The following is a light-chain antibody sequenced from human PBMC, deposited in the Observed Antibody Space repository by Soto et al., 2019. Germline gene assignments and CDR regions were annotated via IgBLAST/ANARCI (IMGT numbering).Light chain of an antibody. Sequence: DIQMTQSPSTLSASVGDRVTITCRASQSISSWLAWYQQQPGKAPNLLIYKASTLQSGAPSRFSGGGSGTEFTLTISRRQPDDFATYYCQQYNGYPWTFGQGTKVEIK. CDR2: KAS. CDR1: QSISSW. V-gene: IGKV1-5*03. J-gene: IGKJ1*01. CDR3: QQYNGYPWT.